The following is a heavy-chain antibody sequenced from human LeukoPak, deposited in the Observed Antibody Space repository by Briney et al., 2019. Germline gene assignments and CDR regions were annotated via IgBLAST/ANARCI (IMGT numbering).Heavy chain of an antibody. CDR3: ASNRVGPPPNTRLYDSSGYYPFDY. Sequence: GASVKVSCKASGGTFSSYAISWVRQAPGQGLEWMGGIIPIFGTANYAQKFQGRVTITADKSTSTAYMELSSLRSEDTAVYYCASNRVGPPPNTRLYDSSGYYPFDYWGQGTLVTVSS. CDR2: IIPIFGTA. D-gene: IGHD3-22*01. CDR1: GGTFSSYA. V-gene: IGHV1-69*06. J-gene: IGHJ4*02.